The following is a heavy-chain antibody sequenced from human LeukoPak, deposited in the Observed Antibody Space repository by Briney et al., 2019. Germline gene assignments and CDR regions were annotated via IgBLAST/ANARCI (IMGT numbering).Heavy chain of an antibody. J-gene: IGHJ4*02. CDR3: AREERLRWTAY. Sequence: GGSLRLSCAASGFTFSDYYMSWILQAPGKGLKWLSYISSDGTTIQYADSVKGRFTISRDNAKNSLYLQMNSLRAEDTAVYYCAREERLRWTAYWGQGTLVTVSS. D-gene: IGHD4-23*01. V-gene: IGHV3-11*01. CDR2: ISSDGTTI. CDR1: GFTFSDYY.